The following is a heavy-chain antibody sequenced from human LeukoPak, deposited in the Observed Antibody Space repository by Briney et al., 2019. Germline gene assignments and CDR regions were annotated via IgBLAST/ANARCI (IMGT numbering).Heavy chain of an antibody. CDR1: GGTFSNYG. D-gene: IGHD6-13*01. V-gene: IGHV1-69*05. CDR2: IIPIFGTT. CDR3: ARDIAAATTKRYYYYGMDV. J-gene: IGHJ6*02. Sequence: ASVKVSCKASGGTFSNYGISWVRQAPGQGLEWMGGIIPIFGTTNYAQKFQGRVTITTDESTSTAYMELRSLRSDDTAVYYCARDIAAATTKRYYYYGMDVWGQGTTVTVSS.